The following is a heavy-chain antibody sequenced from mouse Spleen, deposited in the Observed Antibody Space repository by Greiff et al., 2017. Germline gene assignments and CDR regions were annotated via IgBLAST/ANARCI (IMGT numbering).Heavy chain of an antibody. V-gene: IGHV3-6*01. CDR2: ISYDGSN. CDR1: GYSITSGYY. J-gene: IGHJ2*01. D-gene: IGHD4-1*01. Sequence: EVQLMESGPGLVKPSQSLSLTCSVTGYSITSGYYWNWIRQFPGNKLEWMGYISYDGSNNYNPSLKNRISITRDTSKNQFFLKLNSVTTEDTATYYCARDRANWGRFDYWGQGTTLTVSS. CDR3: ARDRANWGRFDY.